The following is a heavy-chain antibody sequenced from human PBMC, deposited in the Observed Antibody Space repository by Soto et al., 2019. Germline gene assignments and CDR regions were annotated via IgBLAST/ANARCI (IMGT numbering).Heavy chain of an antibody. Sequence: GSLRLSCAASGFTFSSYAMSWVRQAPGKGLEWVSAISGSGGSTYYADSVKGRFTISRDNSKNTLYLQMNSLRAEDTAVYYCAKGEYYYGSGTKPDHDYWGQGTLVTVSS. V-gene: IGHV3-23*01. D-gene: IGHD3-10*01. CDR2: ISGSGGST. CDR1: GFTFSSYA. CDR3: AKGEYYYGSGTKPDHDY. J-gene: IGHJ4*02.